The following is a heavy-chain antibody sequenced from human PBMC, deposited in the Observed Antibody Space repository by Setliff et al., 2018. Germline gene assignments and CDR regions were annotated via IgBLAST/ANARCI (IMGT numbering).Heavy chain of an antibody. CDR2: IYSAGST. J-gene: IGHJ5*02. Sequence: PGGSLRLSCAASGFIVSSNYMSWVRQAPGKGLEWVSVIYSAGSTYYADPVKGRFTISRDNSKNTLYLQMSSLRADDTAMYYCARDQFRKSGGLYSWGQGTLVTVS. CDR1: GFIVSSNY. V-gene: IGHV3-53*05. D-gene: IGHD2-15*01. CDR3: ARDQFRKSGGLYS.